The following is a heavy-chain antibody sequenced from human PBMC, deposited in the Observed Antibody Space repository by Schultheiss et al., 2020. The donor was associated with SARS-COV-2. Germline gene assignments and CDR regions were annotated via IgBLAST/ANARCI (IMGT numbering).Heavy chain of an antibody. J-gene: IGHJ4*02. CDR3: ARQGGGSCGSCYY. D-gene: IGHD2-15*01. CDR2: MNPNSGNT. CDR1: GGTFSSYA. Sequence: ASVKVSCKASGGTFSSYAINWVRQATGQGLEWMGWMNPNSGNTGYAQKFQGRVTVTRNTSISTAYMELSSLRSEDTAVYYCARQGGGSCGSCYYWGQGTLVTVSS. V-gene: IGHV1-8*02.